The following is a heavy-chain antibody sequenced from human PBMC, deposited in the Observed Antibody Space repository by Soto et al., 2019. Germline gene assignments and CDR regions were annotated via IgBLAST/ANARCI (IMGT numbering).Heavy chain of an antibody. Sequence: GASAKAACKASGSTFSSYAISFVRHAPGQGLESVRGFIPIFGTANYVQKFQGRVTITADESTSTAYMELSSLRTEDTAVYYCARYLSGPYYYILAGYGGSGAGRMHVWGQGTTVTVSS. J-gene: IGHJ6*02. V-gene: IGHV1-69*13. D-gene: IGHD3-9*01. CDR1: GSTFSSYA. CDR2: FIPIFGTA. CDR3: ARYLSGPYYYILAGYGGSGAGRMHV.